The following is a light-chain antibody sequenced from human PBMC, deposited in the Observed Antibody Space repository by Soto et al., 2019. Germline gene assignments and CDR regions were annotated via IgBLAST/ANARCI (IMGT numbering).Light chain of an antibody. V-gene: IGKV3-20*01. Sequence: EIVMTQSPGTLSLSPGEGATLSCRASQSVSTNYLAWYQQNPGQSPRLLIYGASRRATGIPDRFSGSGSGTDFTLTISRLEPEDIAVYYCQQYGSSPITVGQGTRREIK. J-gene: IGKJ5*01. CDR3: QQYGSSPIT. CDR1: QSVSTNY. CDR2: GAS.